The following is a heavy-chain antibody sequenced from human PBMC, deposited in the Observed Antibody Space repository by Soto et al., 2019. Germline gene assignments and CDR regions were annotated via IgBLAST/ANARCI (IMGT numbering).Heavy chain of an antibody. CDR1: GGSVDRSSYF. CDR3: ARDTVTMRDWFDP. CDR2: IYYSGTT. Sequence: SETLSLTCNVSGGSVDRSSYFWSWIRQPPGKGLEWIGFIYYSGTTKYNPSLKSRVTISLDMSKNQFSLKLTSVTAADTAIYYCARDTVTMRDWFDPWGQGTLVTVSS. J-gene: IGHJ5*02. V-gene: IGHV4-61*01. D-gene: IGHD4-4*01.